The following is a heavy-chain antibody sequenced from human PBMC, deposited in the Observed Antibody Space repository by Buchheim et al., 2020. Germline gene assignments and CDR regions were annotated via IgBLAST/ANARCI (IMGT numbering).Heavy chain of an antibody. V-gene: IGHV3-7*01. CDR3: VRGGSSNTWDYY. J-gene: IGHJ4*02. D-gene: IGHD2-2*01. CDR2: IKQDGSGE. CDR1: GFTLSDYW. Sequence: EVQLVESGGGLVQPGGSLRLSCAASGFTLSDYWMSWVRQAPGKGLEWVANIKQDGSGEYYVDSVKGRFTISRDNAKNSLYLQMNSLRAEDTAMYYCVRGGSSNTWDYYWGQGTL.